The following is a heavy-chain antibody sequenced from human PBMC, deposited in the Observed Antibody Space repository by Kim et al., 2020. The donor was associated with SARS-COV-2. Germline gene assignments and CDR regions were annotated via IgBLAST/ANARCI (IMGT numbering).Heavy chain of an antibody. CDR1: GFTFSSYG. D-gene: IGHD3-10*01. Sequence: GGSLRLSCAASGFTFSSYGMHWVRQAPGKGLEWVAVISYDGSNKYYADSVKGRFTISRDNSKNTLYLQMNSLRAEDTAVYYCAKGERDYYGSGSYYNVASTFDYWGQGTLVTVSS. J-gene: IGHJ4*02. V-gene: IGHV3-30*18. CDR3: AKGERDYYGSGSYYNVASTFDY. CDR2: ISYDGSNK.